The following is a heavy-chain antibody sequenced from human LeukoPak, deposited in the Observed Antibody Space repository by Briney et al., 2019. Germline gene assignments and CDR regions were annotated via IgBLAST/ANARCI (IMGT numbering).Heavy chain of an antibody. CDR3: AQGSGFYYDY. Sequence: GGSLRLSCAASGFTFSNAWMNWLRQAPGKGLEWVGLIKRETDGGTTDFAAPVKGRFTISRDDSKNTLYLQMNRLTSEDTAVYYCAQGSGFYYDYWGQGTLVTVSS. D-gene: IGHD3-22*01. CDR2: IKRETDGGTT. J-gene: IGHJ4*02. V-gene: IGHV3-15*07. CDR1: GFTFSNAW.